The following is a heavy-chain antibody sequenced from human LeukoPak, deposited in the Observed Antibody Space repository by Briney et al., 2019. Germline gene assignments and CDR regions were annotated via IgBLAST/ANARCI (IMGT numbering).Heavy chain of an antibody. V-gene: IGHV5-51*01. CDR3: AGQFPYDTSTSWGY. CDR2: IYPGGSDT. Sequence: GESLKISCKGSGYSFTNYWIGWVRQLPGQGLEWMGVIYPGGSDTRYSPSFQGQVTISADQSISTAYLQWSSLKASDTAMYYCAGQFPYDTSTSWGYWGQGTLVTVSS. J-gene: IGHJ4*02. D-gene: IGHD2/OR15-2a*01. CDR1: GYSFTNYW.